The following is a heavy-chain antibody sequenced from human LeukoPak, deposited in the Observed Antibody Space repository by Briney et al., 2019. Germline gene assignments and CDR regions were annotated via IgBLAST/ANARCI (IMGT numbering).Heavy chain of an antibody. D-gene: IGHD3-10*01. CDR1: GGSISSSSYY. Sequence: SETLSLTCTVSGGSISSSSYYWGWIRQPPGKGLEWLGSIYYSGSNYYTPSLKSRVTISVDTSKNQFSLKLSSVTAADTAVYYCATKSYGSARWFDPWGQGTLVTVSS. CDR2: IYYSGSN. V-gene: IGHV4-39*01. J-gene: IGHJ5*02. CDR3: ATKSYGSARWFDP.